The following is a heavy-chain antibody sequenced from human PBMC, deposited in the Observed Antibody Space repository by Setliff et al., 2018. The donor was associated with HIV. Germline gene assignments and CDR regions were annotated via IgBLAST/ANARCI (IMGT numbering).Heavy chain of an antibody. CDR2: IHSSGST. D-gene: IGHD1-26*01. Sequence: PSETLSLTCTVSGDPIISSRNFWGWIRQPPGKGLEWIGNIHSSGSTYHNPSLKSRVFISVDLSINQFSLKLHSVTAADTAVYYCASGEDSGTYGEPYDSWGQGALVTVSS. J-gene: IGHJ4*02. CDR1: GDPIISSRNF. V-gene: IGHV4-39*01. CDR3: ASGEDSGTYGEPYDS.